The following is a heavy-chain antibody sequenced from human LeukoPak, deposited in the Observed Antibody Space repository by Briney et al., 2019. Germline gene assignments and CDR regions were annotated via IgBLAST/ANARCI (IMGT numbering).Heavy chain of an antibody. CDR3: ARESGMSGKNWRYYYMDV. J-gene: IGHJ6*03. CDR1: GFSFSVYH. V-gene: IGHV3-7*01. D-gene: IGHD1-1*01. Sequence: GGSLRLSCAASGFSFSVYHMTWVRQAPGKGLEWVANIKEDGNEKYYVDSVKGRFTVSRDNAKNSLYLQMDSLRVEDTAVYYCARESGMSGKNWRYYYMDVWGKGTTVTVFS. CDR2: IKEDGNEK.